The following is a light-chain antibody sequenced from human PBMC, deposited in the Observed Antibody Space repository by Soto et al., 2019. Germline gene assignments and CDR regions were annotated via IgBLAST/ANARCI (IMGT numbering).Light chain of an antibody. Sequence: DIQMTQSPSTMSASVGDRVTITCRASQSISSWLAWYQQKPGKAPKLLIYKASSLESGVPLRFSGSGSGTECTITISSLKTDDCATYHCQHFNSHTWTFGQGTKVDIK. V-gene: IGKV1-5*03. CDR3: QHFNSHTWT. J-gene: IGKJ1*01. CDR1: QSISSW. CDR2: KAS.